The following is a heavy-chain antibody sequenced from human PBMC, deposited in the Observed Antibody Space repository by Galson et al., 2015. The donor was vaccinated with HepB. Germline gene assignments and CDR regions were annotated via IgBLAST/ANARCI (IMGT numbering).Heavy chain of an antibody. J-gene: IGHJ3*02. V-gene: IGHV3-30*04. CDR2: ISYDGSNK. CDR1: GLTFSSYA. D-gene: IGHD6-19*01. CDR3: ARARSGAVASDAFDI. Sequence: SLRLSCAASGLTFSSYAMHWVRQAPGKGLERVAVISYDGSNKYYADSVKGQFTISRDNSKNTLYLQMNSLRAEDTAVYYCARARSGAVASDAFDIWGQGTMVTVSS.